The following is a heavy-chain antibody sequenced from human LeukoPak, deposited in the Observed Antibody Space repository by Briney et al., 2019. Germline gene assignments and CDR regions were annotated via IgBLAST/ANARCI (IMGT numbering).Heavy chain of an antibody. Sequence: GGSLRLSCAASGFTFSSYGMHWVRQAPGKGLEWVAAISYDGRNKEYVDSVKGRFTISRDNAKTTLHLQMNSLRAEDTAVYFCVGGYGGDYWGQGTLVTVSS. CDR2: ISYDGRNK. J-gene: IGHJ4*02. V-gene: IGHV3-30*03. CDR3: VGGYGGDY. CDR1: GFTFSSYG. D-gene: IGHD3-22*01.